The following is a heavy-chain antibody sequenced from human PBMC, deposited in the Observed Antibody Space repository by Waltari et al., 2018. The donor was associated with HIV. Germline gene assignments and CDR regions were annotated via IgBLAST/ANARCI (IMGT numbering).Heavy chain of an antibody. CDR1: GFTFSSYW. CDR2: IKQDGSEK. D-gene: IGHD3-22*01. Sequence: EVQLVESGGGLVQPGGSLRLSCAASGFTFSSYWMSWVRQAPGKGLEWVANIKQDGSEKYYVDSVKGRFTISRDNAKNSLYLQMNSLRAEDTAVYYCARDEYYYDSSGYPGYFDYWGQGTLVTVSS. J-gene: IGHJ4*02. CDR3: ARDEYYYDSSGYPGYFDY. V-gene: IGHV3-7*01.